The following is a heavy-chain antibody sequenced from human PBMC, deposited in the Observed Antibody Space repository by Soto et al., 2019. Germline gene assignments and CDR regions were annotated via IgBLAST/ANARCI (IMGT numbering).Heavy chain of an antibody. Sequence: SETLSLTCTVSGDSIRSGNYYWSWIRQPPGKGLEWIGNIFYSGSTYYNPSLKTRLTISVGTSKNQFSLRLSSVTAADTAVYYCARLALGSGYYFGGFDPWGQGTLVTVSS. J-gene: IGHJ5*02. CDR1: GDSIRSGNYY. V-gene: IGHV4-30-4*01. CDR2: IFYSGST. CDR3: ARLALGSGYYFGGFDP. D-gene: IGHD3-22*01.